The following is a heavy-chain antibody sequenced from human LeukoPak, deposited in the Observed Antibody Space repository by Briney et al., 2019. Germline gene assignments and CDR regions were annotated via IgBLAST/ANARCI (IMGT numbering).Heavy chain of an antibody. CDR3: ARHSDPVVVLSTIGYFDY. J-gene: IGHJ4*02. CDR2: IYYSGST. Sequence: PSETLSLTCTVSGVSISSYYWSWIRQPPGKGLEWIGYIYYSGSTNYNPSLKSRVTISVDTSKNQFSLKLSSVTAADTAVYYCARHSDPVVVLSTIGYFDYWGQGTLVSVSS. V-gene: IGHV4-59*08. CDR1: GVSISSYY. D-gene: IGHD2-15*01.